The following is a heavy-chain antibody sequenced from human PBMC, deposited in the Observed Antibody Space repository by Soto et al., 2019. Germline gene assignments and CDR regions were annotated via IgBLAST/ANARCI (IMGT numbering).Heavy chain of an antibody. CDR3: ARENLYYYDSSGYYLRDY. J-gene: IGHJ4*02. D-gene: IGHD3-22*01. V-gene: IGHV4-4*07. CDR2: IYTSGST. CDR1: GGSISSYY. Sequence: TSETLSLTCTVSGGSISSYYWSWIRQPAGKGLEWIGRIYTSGSTNYNPSLKSRVTMSVDTSKNQFSLKLSSVTAADTAVYYCARENLYYYDSSGYYLRDYWGQGTLVTVSS.